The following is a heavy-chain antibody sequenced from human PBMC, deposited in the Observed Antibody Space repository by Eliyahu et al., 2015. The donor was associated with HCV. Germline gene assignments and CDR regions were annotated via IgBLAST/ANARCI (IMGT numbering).Heavy chain of an antibody. Sequence: EVQLVESGGGLVKPGGSLRLSCAASGFTFSSYSMNWVRQAPGKGLEWVSSISSSSSYIYYADSVKGRFTISRDNAKNSLYLQMNSLRAEDTAVYYCARVYGDGYYYGMDVWGQGTTVTVSS. D-gene: IGHD4-17*01. CDR2: ISSSSSYI. CDR3: ARVYGDGYYYGMDV. V-gene: IGHV3-21*01. CDR1: GFTFSSYS. J-gene: IGHJ6*02.